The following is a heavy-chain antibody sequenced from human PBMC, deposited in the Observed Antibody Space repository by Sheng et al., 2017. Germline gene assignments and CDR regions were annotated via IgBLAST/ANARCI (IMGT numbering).Heavy chain of an antibody. CDR2: IKQDGSEK. CDR1: GFTFSNFW. D-gene: IGHD3-22*01. J-gene: IGHJ4*02. V-gene: IGHV3-7*01. Sequence: EVQLVESGGGLVQPGGSLRLSCAASGFTFSNFWMTWVRQAPGKGLEWVANIKQDGSEKNYVDSVKGRFTISRDNAKNSLYLQMNSLRAEDTAVYYCARSHDYYDSSGYAYWGQGTLVTVSS. CDR3: ARSHDYYDSSGYAY.